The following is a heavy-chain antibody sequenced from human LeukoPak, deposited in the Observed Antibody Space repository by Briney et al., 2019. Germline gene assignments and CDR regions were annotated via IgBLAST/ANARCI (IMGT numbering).Heavy chain of an antibody. D-gene: IGHD2-2*01. J-gene: IGHJ4*02. V-gene: IGHV4-30-4*01. CDR1: GGSISSGDYY. CDR3: ARGAVPAAISL. Sequence: SETLSLTCTVSGGSISSGDYYWSWIRQPPGKGLEWIRYIYYSGRTYYNPSLKSRVTISVDTSKNQFSLKLSSVTAADTAVYYCARGAVPAAISLWGQGTLVTVSS. CDR2: IYYSGRT.